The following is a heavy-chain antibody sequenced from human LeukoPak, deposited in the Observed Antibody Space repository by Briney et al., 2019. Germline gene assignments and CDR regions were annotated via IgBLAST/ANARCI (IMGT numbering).Heavy chain of an antibody. V-gene: IGHV3-7*01. D-gene: IGHD6-13*01. J-gene: IGHJ4*02. Sequence: GGSLRLSCAASGFTFSGYWMSWVRQAPGKGLEWVANIKPDGSEKYYVDSVKGRFTISRDNAKNSLYLQMNSLRVEDTAVYYCARGGNIAAAYAYWGQGTLVTVSS. CDR1: GFTFSGYW. CDR3: ARGGNIAAAYAY. CDR2: IKPDGSEK.